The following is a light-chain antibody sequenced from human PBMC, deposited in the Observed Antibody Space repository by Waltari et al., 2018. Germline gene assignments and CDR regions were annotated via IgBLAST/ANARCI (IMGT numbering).Light chain of an antibody. V-gene: IGLV3-19*01. J-gene: IGLJ2*01. CDR1: SLRDYY. CDR3: NSRDTSGGRRHVV. CDR2: GEN. Sequence: SSELTQDPAVSVALGQTVRITCQGDSLRDYYATWYQQKPGHAPVLVIHGENNRPSGIPDRFSGSNSGNTASLTITGAQAEDEADYFCNSRDTSGGRRHVVFGGGTKLTVL.